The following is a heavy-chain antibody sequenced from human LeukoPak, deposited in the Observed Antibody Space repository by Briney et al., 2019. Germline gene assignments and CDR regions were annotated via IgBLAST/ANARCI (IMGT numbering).Heavy chain of an antibody. Sequence: ASVKVSCKVSGYTLTELSMHWVRQAPGKGREGMGGFDPEDGETIYAQKFQGRVTMTEDTSTDTAYMELSSLRSEDTAVYYCAIRGYRGYYFDYWGQGTLVTVSS. D-gene: IGHD5-18*01. J-gene: IGHJ4*02. V-gene: IGHV1-24*01. CDR1: GYTLTELS. CDR3: AIRGYRGYYFDY. CDR2: FDPEDGET.